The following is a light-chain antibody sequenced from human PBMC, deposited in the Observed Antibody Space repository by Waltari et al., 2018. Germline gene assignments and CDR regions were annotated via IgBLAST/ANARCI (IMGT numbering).Light chain of an antibody. CDR3: QQYGSS. V-gene: IGKV3-20*01. Sequence: EIVLTQSPDTLSLSPGERVTLSCRASPAISNNYFAWYQQKPGQATRHLIYAASRRATGIPDRFSGGGSETDFTLTISRLESEDSAVYYCQQYGSSFGGGTKVEIK. CDR2: AAS. J-gene: IGKJ4*01. CDR1: PAISNNY.